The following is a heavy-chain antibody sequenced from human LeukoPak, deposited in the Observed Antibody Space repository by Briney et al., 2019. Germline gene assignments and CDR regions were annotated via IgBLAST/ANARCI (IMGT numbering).Heavy chain of an antibody. CDR2: IWYDGSNK. CDR1: GFTFSSYG. J-gene: IGHJ4*02. CDR3: ARSNFNYYDSTYYY. D-gene: IGHD3-22*01. V-gene: IGHV3-33*01. Sequence: PGRSLRLSCAASGFTFSSYGMHWVRQAPGKGLEWVAVIWYDGSNKYYADSVKGRFTISSDNSKNTLYLQMNSLRAEDTAVYYCARSNFNYYDSTYYYWGQGTLVTVSS.